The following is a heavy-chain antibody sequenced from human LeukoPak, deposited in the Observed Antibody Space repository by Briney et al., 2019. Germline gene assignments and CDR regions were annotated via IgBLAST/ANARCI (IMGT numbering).Heavy chain of an antibody. CDR1: GYTFTSYD. V-gene: IGHV1-8*03. J-gene: IGHJ3*02. CDR2: MNPNSGNT. Sequence: ASVKVSCKASGYTFTSYDINWVRQATGQGLEWMGWMNPNSGNTGYAQKFQGRVTITRNTSISTAYMELSSLRSEDTAVYYCASRGGSYWSAFDIWGQGTMVTVSS. D-gene: IGHD1-26*01. CDR3: ASRGGSYWSAFDI.